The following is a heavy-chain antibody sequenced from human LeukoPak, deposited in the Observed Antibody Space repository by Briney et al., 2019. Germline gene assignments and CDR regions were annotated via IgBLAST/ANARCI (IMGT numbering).Heavy chain of an antibody. CDR2: MNPDSGNT. Sequence: GASVKVSCKASGYTFTSYDINWVRQATGQGLEWMGWMNPDSGNTGYAQKFQGRVTMTRNTSISTAYMELSSLRSEDTAVYYCAGSWYSSGWFIDYWGQGTLVTVSS. J-gene: IGHJ4*02. V-gene: IGHV1-8*01. CDR3: AGSWYSSGWFIDY. CDR1: GYTFTSYD. D-gene: IGHD6-19*01.